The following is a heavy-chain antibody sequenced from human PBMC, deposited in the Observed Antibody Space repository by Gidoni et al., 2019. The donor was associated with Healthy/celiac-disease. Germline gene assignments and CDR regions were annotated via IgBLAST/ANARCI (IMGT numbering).Heavy chain of an antibody. CDR1: GFPFSSYA. J-gene: IGHJ4*02. D-gene: IGHD2-2*02. Sequence: EVQLLASGGGLVQPGGSLRLSCAASGFPFSSYAMSWVRQAPGKGLGWVSAISGSGGSTYYADSVKGRFTISRDNSKNTLYLQMNSLRAEDTAVYYCAKEGFVVVPAALPYYFDYWGQGTLVTVSS. CDR3: AKEGFVVVPAALPYYFDY. V-gene: IGHV3-23*01. CDR2: ISGSGGST.